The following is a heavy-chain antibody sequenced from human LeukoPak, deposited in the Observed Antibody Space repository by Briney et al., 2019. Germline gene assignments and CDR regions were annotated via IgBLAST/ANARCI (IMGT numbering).Heavy chain of an antibody. D-gene: IGHD6-19*01. J-gene: IGHJ4*02. Sequence: GGSLKLSCAASGFSFSSYAMSWVRQAPGKGLEWVSSISGGGDNTYYAESVKGRFTISRDNSKNTLFLQMNSLRAEDTAVFYCAKRSGYTTGWFFDFWGQGTLVTVSS. CDR2: ISGGGDNT. CDR1: GFSFSSYA. V-gene: IGHV3-23*01. CDR3: AKRSGYTTGWFFDF.